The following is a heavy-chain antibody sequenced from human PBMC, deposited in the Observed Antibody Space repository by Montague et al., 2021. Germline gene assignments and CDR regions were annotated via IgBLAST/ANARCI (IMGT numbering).Heavy chain of an antibody. Sequence: YRRLSCAASGFRFSSYWMHWVRQAPGKGLLWVSRITLDGSRTTSADSVKGRFTTSRDNAKATLYLQMNSLRVEDTAVYYCARNLASAAPGAFDIWGQGTMVAVSS. V-gene: IGHV3-74*01. D-gene: IGHD6-13*01. J-gene: IGHJ3*02. CDR3: ARNLASAAPGAFDI. CDR1: GFRFSSYW. CDR2: ITLDGSRT.